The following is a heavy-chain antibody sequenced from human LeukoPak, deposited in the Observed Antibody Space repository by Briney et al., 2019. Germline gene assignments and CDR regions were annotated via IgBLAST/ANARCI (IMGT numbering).Heavy chain of an antibody. V-gene: IGHV3-7*01. Sequence: GGSLRLSCVASGFTFSNYWMSWVRQAPGKGLEWVANIKQDESEKDYVDSVKGRFTISRDNAKTSLYLQMNSLRAEGTAVYYCARGTSSRWYVNYYYYYMDVWGKGTTVTISS. J-gene: IGHJ6*03. CDR2: IKQDESEK. CDR3: ARGTSSRWYVNYYYYYMDV. CDR1: GFTFSNYW. D-gene: IGHD6-13*01.